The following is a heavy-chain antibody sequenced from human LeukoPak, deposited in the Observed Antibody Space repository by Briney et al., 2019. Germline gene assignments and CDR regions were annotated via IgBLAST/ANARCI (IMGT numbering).Heavy chain of an antibody. CDR2: INQDGSEK. V-gene: IGHV3-7*01. CDR1: GFTFSAYW. J-gene: IGHJ4*02. CDR3: VRDFSLTRLERPFDS. D-gene: IGHD1-1*01. Sequence: GGSLRLSCAASGFTFSAYWMTWVGQAPGKGLEWVANINQDGSEKYYVDSVKGRFTISKDNAKNSLYLQMNSLRAEDTAVYYCVRDFSLTRLERPFDSWGQGALVTVSS.